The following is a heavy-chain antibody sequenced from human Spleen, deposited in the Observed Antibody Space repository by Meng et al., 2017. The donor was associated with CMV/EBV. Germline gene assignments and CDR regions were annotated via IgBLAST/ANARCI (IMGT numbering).Heavy chain of an antibody. Sequence: KASGGTFSSYAISWVRQAPGQGLEWMGGIIPIFGTANYAQKFQGRVTITTDESTSTAYMELSSLRSEDTAVYYCVRDLYSSSSDYFDYWGQGTLVTVSS. CDR1: GGTFSSYA. D-gene: IGHD6-13*01. CDR2: IIPIFGTA. CDR3: VRDLYSSSSDYFDY. V-gene: IGHV1-69*05. J-gene: IGHJ4*02.